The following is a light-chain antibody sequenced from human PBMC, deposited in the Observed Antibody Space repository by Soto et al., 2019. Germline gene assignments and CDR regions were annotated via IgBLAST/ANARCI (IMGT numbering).Light chain of an antibody. J-gene: IGKJ4*01. CDR1: QSISSW. CDR2: DAS. CDR3: QQYNSYSPLT. V-gene: IGKV1-5*01. Sequence: DIQMTQSPSTLSGSVWDRVTITCRASQSISSWLAWYQQKPGKAPKLLIYDASSLESGAPSRFSGRRSGTEFTLTISSLQPDDFATYYCQQYNSYSPLTFGGGTKVDI.